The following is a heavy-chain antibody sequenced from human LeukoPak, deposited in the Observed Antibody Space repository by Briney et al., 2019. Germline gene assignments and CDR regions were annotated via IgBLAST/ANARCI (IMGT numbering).Heavy chain of an antibody. D-gene: IGHD6-19*01. Sequence: GGSLRLSCAASGLTFSNYPMNWVRQAPGRGREWVSGVSGGGHSTHYADCVKPRFTISRDNSKNTLYLQMNSLRAEDTAVYYCARDPVAVTGTFYFDCWGQGTLVTVSS. CDR3: ARDPVAVTGTFYFDC. CDR1: GLTFSNYP. V-gene: IGHV3-23*01. J-gene: IGHJ4*02. CDR2: VSGGGHST.